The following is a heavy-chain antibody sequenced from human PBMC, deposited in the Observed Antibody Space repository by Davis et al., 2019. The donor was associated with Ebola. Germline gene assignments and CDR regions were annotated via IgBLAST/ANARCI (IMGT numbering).Heavy chain of an antibody. Sequence: GGSLRLSCAASGFTFSGYAMHWVRQAPGKGLEWVAVISYDGSNKYYADSVKGRFTISRDNAKDSLYLQMNSLRAEDTAVYYCARDPYGDYYYGMDVWGQGTTVTVSS. CDR1: GFTFSGYA. D-gene: IGHD4-17*01. V-gene: IGHV3-30-3*01. CDR2: ISYDGSNK. J-gene: IGHJ6*02. CDR3: ARDPYGDYYYGMDV.